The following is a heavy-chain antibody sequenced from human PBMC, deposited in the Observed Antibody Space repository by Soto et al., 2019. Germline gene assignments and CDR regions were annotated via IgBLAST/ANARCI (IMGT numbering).Heavy chain of an antibody. CDR1: GFTFRSYA. D-gene: IGHD5-12*01. J-gene: IGHJ4*02. CDR3: SRFVGYGGSEYYFDN. CDR2: ISKDGNNN. Sequence: QVQPVESGGGVVQPGRSLRLSCVVSGFTFRSYAMHWVRQAPGKGLEWVAVISKDGNNNYHADSVKGRFTISRDNSKNTLYLHMDSRRAEDTALYYCSRFVGYGGSEYYFDNWGQGIQVIVST. V-gene: IGHV3-30-3*02.